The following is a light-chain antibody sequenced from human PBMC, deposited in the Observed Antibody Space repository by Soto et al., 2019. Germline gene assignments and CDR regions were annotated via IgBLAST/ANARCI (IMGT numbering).Light chain of an antibody. CDR3: NSYTGGNPSYV. V-gene: IGLV2-8*01. J-gene: IGLJ1*01. CDR1: SSDVGGYDY. CDR2: EVT. Sequence: QSALTQPPSASGSPGQSVTISCTGTSSDVGGYDYVSWYQQHPGKAPKLMIYEVTIRPSGVSDRFSGSKSGYTASLTVSGLQAEDEADYYCNSYTGGNPSYVFGTGTKVTVL.